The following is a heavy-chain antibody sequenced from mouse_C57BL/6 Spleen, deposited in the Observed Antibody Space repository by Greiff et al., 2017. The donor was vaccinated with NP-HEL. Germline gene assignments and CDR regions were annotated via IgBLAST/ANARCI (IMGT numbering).Heavy chain of an antibody. D-gene: IGHD3-2*02. CDR1: GFNIKDYY. J-gene: IGHJ3*01. V-gene: IGHV14-1*01. CDR3: TTGGPDSSGYRAWFAY. Sequence: EVQRVESGAELVRPGASVKLSCTASGFNIKDYYMHWVKQRPEQGLEWIGRIDPEDGDTEYAPKFQGKATMTADTSSNTAYLQLSSLTSEDTAVYYCTTGGPDSSGYRAWFAYWGQGTLVTVSA. CDR2: IDPEDGDT.